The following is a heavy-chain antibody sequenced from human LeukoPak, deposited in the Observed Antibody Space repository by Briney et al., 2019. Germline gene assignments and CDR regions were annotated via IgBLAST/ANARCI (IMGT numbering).Heavy chain of an antibody. V-gene: IGHV4-59*08. J-gene: IGHJ2*01. CDR2: IYYSGST. CDR3: ARNDLWLRHWFFDL. D-gene: IGHD5-12*01. CDR1: DDSISPYY. Sequence: PSETLSLTCTVSDDSISPYYWSWIRQPPGKGLEWIGYIYYSGSTNYNPSLKSRVTISVDTSKNQFSLKLSSVTAADTAVYYCARNDLWLRHWFFDLWGRGTLVTVSS.